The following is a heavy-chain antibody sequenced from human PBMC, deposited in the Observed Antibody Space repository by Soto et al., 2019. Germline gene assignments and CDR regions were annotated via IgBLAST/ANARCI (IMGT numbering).Heavy chain of an antibody. V-gene: IGHV3-33*01. CDR2: IWYDGSNK. J-gene: IGHJ6*02. D-gene: IGHD2-15*01. Sequence: GGSLRLSCAASGFTFSSYGMHWVRQAPGKGLEWVAVIWYDGSNKYYADSVKGRFTISRDNSKNTLYLQMNSLRAEDTAVYYCARDHASIVVVVAATDLYYYGMDVWGQGTTVTVSS. CDR1: GFTFSSYG. CDR3: ARDHASIVVVVAATDLYYYGMDV.